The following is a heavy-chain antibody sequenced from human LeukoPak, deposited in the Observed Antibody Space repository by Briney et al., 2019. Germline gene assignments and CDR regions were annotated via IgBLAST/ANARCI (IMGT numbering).Heavy chain of an antibody. CDR3: ARRGCYSTSCQLDY. D-gene: IGHD2-2*01. CDR2: IYHSGST. J-gene: IGHJ4*02. V-gene: IGHV4-38-2*02. Sequence: SETLFLTCTVSGYSISSGFYWGWIRQPPGKGLEWIGSIYHSGSTYYNPSLKSRVTISVDTSKNQFSLKLSSVTAADTAMYYCARRGCYSTSCQLDYWGQGTLVTVSS. CDR1: GYSISSGFY.